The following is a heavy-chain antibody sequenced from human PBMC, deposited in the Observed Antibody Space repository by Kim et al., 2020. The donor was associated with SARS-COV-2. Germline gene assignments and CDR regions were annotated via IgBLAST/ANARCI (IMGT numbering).Heavy chain of an antibody. CDR3: ARSGTTVTRYWYFDL. CDR2: IWYDGSNK. CDR1: GFTFSSYG. D-gene: IGHD4-17*01. J-gene: IGHJ2*01. Sequence: GGSLRLSCAASGFTFSSYGMHWVRQAPGKGLEWVAVIWYDGSNKYYADSVKGRFTISRDNSKNTLYLQMNSLRAEDTAVYYCARSGTTVTRYWYFDLWGVAPWSLSPQ. V-gene: IGHV3-33*01.